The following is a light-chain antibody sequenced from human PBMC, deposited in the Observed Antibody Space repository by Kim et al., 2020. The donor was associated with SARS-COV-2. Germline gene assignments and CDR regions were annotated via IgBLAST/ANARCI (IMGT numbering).Light chain of an antibody. Sequence: QSALTQPTSVSGTPGQRVTISCSGSSSNIGSYTVNWYHQHPGTAPKALIYSNNQRPSGVPDLFSGSKSGTSASLAISGLQAEDEADYYCAVWDGGLNGWVFGGGTQLTVL. J-gene: IGLJ2*01. CDR1: SSNIGSYT. CDR3: AVWDGGLNGWV. V-gene: IGLV1-44*01. CDR2: SNN.